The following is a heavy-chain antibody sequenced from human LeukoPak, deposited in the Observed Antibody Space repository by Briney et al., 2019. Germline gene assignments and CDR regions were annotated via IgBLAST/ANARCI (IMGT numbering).Heavy chain of an antibody. CDR1: GGSFSGYY. Sequence: SETLSLTCAVYGGSFSGYYWSWIRQPPGKGLEWIGEINHSGSTNYNPSLKSRVTISVDTSKNQFSLKLSSVTAADTAVYYCARGVGYSSSWYKYYFDYWGQGTLVTVSS. J-gene: IGHJ4*02. D-gene: IGHD6-13*01. CDR2: INHSGST. CDR3: ARGVGYSSSWYKYYFDY. V-gene: IGHV4-34*01.